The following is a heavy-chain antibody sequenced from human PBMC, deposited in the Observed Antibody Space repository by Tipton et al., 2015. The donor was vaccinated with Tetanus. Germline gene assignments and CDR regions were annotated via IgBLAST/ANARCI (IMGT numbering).Heavy chain of an antibody. CDR3: AKGAGDFWSGYNYGMDV. J-gene: IGHJ6*02. Sequence: GSLRLSCAASGFTFSNGWMSWVRQASGKGLEWVGRIKSKTDGETTDYAAPVKGRFTISRDDSENTLYLQMNSLRAEDTAVYYCAKGAGDFWSGYNYGMDVWGQGATVTVSS. CDR1: GFTFSNGW. D-gene: IGHD3-3*01. V-gene: IGHV3-15*01. CDR2: IKSKTDGETT.